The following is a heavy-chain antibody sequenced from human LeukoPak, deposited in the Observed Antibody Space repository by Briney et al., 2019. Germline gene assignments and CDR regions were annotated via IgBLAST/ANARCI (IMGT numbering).Heavy chain of an antibody. CDR3: ARGITTYYYDSSGYSLDY. D-gene: IGHD3-22*01. J-gene: IGHJ4*02. V-gene: IGHV1-46*01. Sequence: ASVKVSCKASGYTFTSYDINWVRQAPGQGLEWMGIINPSGGSTSYAQKFQGRVTMTRDMSTSTVYMELSSLRSEDTAVYYCARGITTYYYDSSGYSLDYWGQGTLVTVSS. CDR2: INPSGGST. CDR1: GYTFTSYD.